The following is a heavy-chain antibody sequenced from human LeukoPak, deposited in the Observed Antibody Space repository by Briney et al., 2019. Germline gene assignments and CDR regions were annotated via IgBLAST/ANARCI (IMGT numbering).Heavy chain of an antibody. CDR2: ISWNSGSI. Sequence: PGGSLRLSCAASGFTFDDYAMHWVRQAPGKGLEWVSGISWNSGSIGYADSVKGRFTISRDNAKNSLYLQMNSLRAEDMALYYCAKDMRPRSRIQLWLLAFDIWGQGTMVTVSS. CDR3: AKDMRPRSRIQLWLLAFDI. J-gene: IGHJ3*02. D-gene: IGHD5-18*01. V-gene: IGHV3-9*03. CDR1: GFTFDDYA.